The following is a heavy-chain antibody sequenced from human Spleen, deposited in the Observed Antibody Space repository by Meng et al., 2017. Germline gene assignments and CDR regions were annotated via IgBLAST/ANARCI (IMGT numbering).Heavy chain of an antibody. CDR3: ARGRGHRDSWYFDL. CDR2: INFDGSRT. V-gene: IGHV3-74*01. Sequence: GESLKISCAASGFTFSTYWMHWVRQAPGKGLVWVSRINFDGSRTNYADSVKGRFTISRDNAKNTVYLQMNSLRAEDTALYYCARGRGHRDSWYFDLWGRGTLVTVSS. CDR1: GFTFSTYW. D-gene: IGHD5-24*01. J-gene: IGHJ2*01.